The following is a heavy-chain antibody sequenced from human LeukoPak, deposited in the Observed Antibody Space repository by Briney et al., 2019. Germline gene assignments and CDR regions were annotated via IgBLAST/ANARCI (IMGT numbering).Heavy chain of an antibody. V-gene: IGHV4-34*09. CDR2: INHSGST. D-gene: IGHD4-17*01. J-gene: IGHJ4*02. Sequence: SETLSLTCAVYGGSFSGYYWSWIRQPPGKGLEWIGEINHSGSTYYNPSLKSRVTISVDTSKNQFSLKLSSVTAADTAVYYCARLSYGDLTYYFDYWGQGTLVTVSS. CDR1: GGSFSGYY. CDR3: ARLSYGDLTYYFDY.